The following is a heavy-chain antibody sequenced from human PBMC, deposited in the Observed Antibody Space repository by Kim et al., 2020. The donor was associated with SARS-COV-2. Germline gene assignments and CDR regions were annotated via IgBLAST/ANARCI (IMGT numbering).Heavy chain of an antibody. D-gene: IGHD6-13*01. CDR2: ISYDGSNK. V-gene: IGHV3-30-3*01. Sequence: GGSLRLSCAASGFTFSSYAMHWVRQAPGKGLEWVTVISYDGSNKYYADSVKGRFTISRDNSKNTLYLQINSLRAEDTAVYYCARDRRSGSWYGWNIDYWGQGTLVTVSS. CDR3: ARDRRSGSWYGWNIDY. J-gene: IGHJ4*02. CDR1: GFTFSSYA.